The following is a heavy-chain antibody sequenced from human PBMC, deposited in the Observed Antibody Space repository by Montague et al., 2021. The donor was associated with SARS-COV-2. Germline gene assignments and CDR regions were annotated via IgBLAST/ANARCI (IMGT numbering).Heavy chain of an antibody. CDR3: AGVGSQVVPGTREYFHH. CDR2: ICYSGGSA. V-gene: IGHV4-59*01. Sequence: SETLSLTCTVSGGSINNYYWSWIRQPPGKGLEWVGYICYSGGSAAYNPSLQSRATIIVDKSKNEFSLNLNSVTAADTAVYYGAGVGSQVVPGTREYFHHWGQGVLVSVSS. J-gene: IGHJ1*01. D-gene: IGHD1-1*01. CDR1: GGSINNYY.